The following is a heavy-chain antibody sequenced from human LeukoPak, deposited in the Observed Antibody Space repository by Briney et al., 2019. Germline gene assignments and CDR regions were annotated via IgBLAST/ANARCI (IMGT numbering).Heavy chain of an antibody. CDR3: AKADCSGGSCYLDYYYGMDV. V-gene: IGHV3-30*18. J-gene: IGHJ6*02. CDR1: GFTFSSYG. D-gene: IGHD2-15*01. CDR2: ISYDGSNK. Sequence: PGRSLRLSCAASGFTFSSYGMHWVRQAPGKGLEWVAVISYDGSNKYYADSVKGRFTISRDNSKNTLYLQMNSLRAEDTAVYYCAKADCSGGSCYLDYYYGMDVWGQGTTVTVSS.